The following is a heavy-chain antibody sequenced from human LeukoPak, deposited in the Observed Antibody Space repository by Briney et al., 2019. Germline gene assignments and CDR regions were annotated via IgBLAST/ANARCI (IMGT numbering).Heavy chain of an antibody. V-gene: IGHV5-51*01. Sequence: GESLKISXKGSGYSFTSYWIGWVRQMPGKGLEWMGIIYPGDSDTIYSPSFQGQVTISADKSISTAYLQWSSLKASDTAMYYCARHSYDSSGYYKMNFDYWGQGTLVTVSS. CDR3: ARHSYDSSGYYKMNFDY. CDR2: IYPGDSDT. J-gene: IGHJ4*02. D-gene: IGHD3-22*01. CDR1: GYSFTSYW.